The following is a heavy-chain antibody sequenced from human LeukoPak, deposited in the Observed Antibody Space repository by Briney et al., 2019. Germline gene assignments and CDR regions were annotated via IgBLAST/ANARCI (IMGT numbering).Heavy chain of an antibody. V-gene: IGHV3-30*04. D-gene: IGHD1-26*01. CDR1: GFTFSSYA. J-gene: IGHJ6*02. CDR3: ARVYRSGSYYGYYYYYGMDG. CDR2: ISYDGSNK. Sequence: GGSLRLSCAASGFTFSSYAMHWVRQAPGKGLEWVAVISYDGSNKYYAASVKGRFTISRDNPKNTLDLQMNSLRAEDTAVYYCARVYRSGSYYGYYYYYGMDGWGQGTTVTVSS.